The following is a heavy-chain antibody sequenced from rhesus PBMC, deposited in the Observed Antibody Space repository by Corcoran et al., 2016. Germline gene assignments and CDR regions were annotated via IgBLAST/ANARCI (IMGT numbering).Heavy chain of an antibody. V-gene: IGHV3S42*01. J-gene: IGHJ4*01. Sequence: EVQLVESGRGLAKPGGSLRLSCAASGFTFRSYWMNWVRQTPGKGLEWISASKSGGGSTYYADSVNGPFTISRDNSKNTLSLQMNSLRAEDTAVYYCAKGLVVDHFDYWGQGVLVTVSS. CDR3: AKGLVVDHFDY. D-gene: IGHD2-39*02. CDR1: GFTFRSYW. CDR2: SKSGGGST.